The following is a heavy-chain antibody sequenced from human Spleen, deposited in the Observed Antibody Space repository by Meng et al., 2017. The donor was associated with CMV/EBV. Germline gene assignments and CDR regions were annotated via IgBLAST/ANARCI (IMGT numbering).Heavy chain of an antibody. CDR2: IYYRGST. J-gene: IGHJ4*02. CDR3: ARLRLEAGYSFDY. D-gene: IGHD6-13*01. Sequence: TVSGGSISSVGYAWGWVRRPPGKGLEWIGNIYYRGSTYYNPSLKSRVTISVDTSKNQFSLKLSSVTAADTAVYYCARLRLEAGYSFDYWGQGTLVTVSS. V-gene: IGHV4-39*01. CDR1: GGSISSVGYA.